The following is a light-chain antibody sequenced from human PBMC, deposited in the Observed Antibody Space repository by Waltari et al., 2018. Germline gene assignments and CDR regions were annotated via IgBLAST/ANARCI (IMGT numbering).Light chain of an antibody. Sequence: EIVLTQSPGTLSLSVGERATVSCRASESVSRALAWYQQKPGQAPRLLIYGASTRATGMPERFSGSGSGTDFSLTISRLEPDDFAVYYCQHYLRLPVTFGQGTTVEI. CDR2: GAS. CDR3: QHYLRLPVT. J-gene: IGKJ1*01. V-gene: IGKV3-20*01. CDR1: ESVSRA.